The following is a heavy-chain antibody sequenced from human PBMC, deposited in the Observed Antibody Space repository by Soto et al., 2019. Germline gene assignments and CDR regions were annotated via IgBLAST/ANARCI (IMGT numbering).Heavy chain of an antibody. V-gene: IGHV4-30-4*01. D-gene: IGHD6-6*01. Sequence: SETLSLTCTVSGGSISSGDYYWSWIRQPPGKGLEWIGYIYYSGSTYYNPSLKSRVTISVDTSKNQFSLKLSSVTAADTAVYYCARDSSSLGDYYYYYGMDVWGQGTTVTVSS. CDR3: ARDSSSLGDYYYYYGMDV. CDR1: GGSISSGDYY. J-gene: IGHJ6*02. CDR2: IYYSGST.